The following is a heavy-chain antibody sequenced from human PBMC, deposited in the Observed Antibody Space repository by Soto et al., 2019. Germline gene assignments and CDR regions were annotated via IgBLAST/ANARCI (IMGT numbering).Heavy chain of an antibody. V-gene: IGHV4-59*08. CDR3: ARLGSSSWYLDY. D-gene: IGHD6-13*01. CDR2: IYYSGST. J-gene: IGHJ4*02. CDR1: GGSISSYY. Sequence: SETLSLTCTVSGGSISSYYWSWIRQPPGKGLEWIGYIYYSGSTNYNPSLKSRVTISVDTSKNQFSLKLSSVTAADTAVYYCARLGSSSWYLDYWGQGTLVTVSS.